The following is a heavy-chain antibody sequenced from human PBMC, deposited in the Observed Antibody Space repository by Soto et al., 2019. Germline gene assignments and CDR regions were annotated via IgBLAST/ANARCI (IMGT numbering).Heavy chain of an antibody. CDR3: ARASNSGYDFWFDP. J-gene: IGHJ5*02. D-gene: IGHD5-12*01. Sequence: QVQLVQSGAEVKKPGASVKVSCKASGYTFTSYDINWVRQATGQGLEWLGWMNPNSGNTGYAQKFQGRVTMTRNTSISTAYMELSSLRSEDTAVYYCARASNSGYDFWFDPWGQGTLVTVSS. V-gene: IGHV1-8*01. CDR2: MNPNSGNT. CDR1: GYTFTSYD.